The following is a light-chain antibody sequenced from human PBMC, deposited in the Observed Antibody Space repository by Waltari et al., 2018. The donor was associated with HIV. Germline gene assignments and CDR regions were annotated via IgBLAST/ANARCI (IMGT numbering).Light chain of an antibody. CDR3: QPYDNRPPPT. Sequence: EIVMTQSPATLSVSPGERATLSCRTSQSVSSNLAWYQQKPGQAPRLLIYGASIRATGIPARVSGSGSGTEFTLTISSLQSEDFTVYYRQPYDNRPPPTFGGGTKVEIK. V-gene: IGKV3-15*01. CDR2: GAS. CDR1: QSVSSN. J-gene: IGKJ4*01.